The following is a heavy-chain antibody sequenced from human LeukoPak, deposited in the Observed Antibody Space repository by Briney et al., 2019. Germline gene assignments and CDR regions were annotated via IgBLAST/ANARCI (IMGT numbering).Heavy chain of an antibody. CDR2: IYYSGST. Sequence: SSETLSLTCTVSGGSISSSSYYWGWIRQPPGKGLEWIGSIYYSGSTYYNPSLKSRVTISVDTSKNQFSLKLSSVTAADTAVYYCARVSHLLLWFGESNLLDYWGQGTLVTVSS. D-gene: IGHD3-10*01. V-gene: IGHV4-39*07. J-gene: IGHJ4*02. CDR3: ARVSHLLLWFGESNLLDY. CDR1: GGSISSSSYY.